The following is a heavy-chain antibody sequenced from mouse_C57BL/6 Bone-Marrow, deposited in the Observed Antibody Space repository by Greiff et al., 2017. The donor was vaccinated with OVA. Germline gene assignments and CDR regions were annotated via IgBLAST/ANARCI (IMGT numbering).Heavy chain of an antibody. CDR1: GYTFTSYW. CDR3: TRKRVAPHWYFDV. CDR2: IYPGNSDT. J-gene: IGHJ1*03. D-gene: IGHD1-3*01. V-gene: IGHV1-5*01. Sequence: EVQLQQSGTVLARPGASVKMSCKTSGYTFTSYWMHWVKQRPGQGLEWIGAIYPGNSDTSYNQKFKGKAKLTAVTSASTAYMELSSLTNEDSAVYYCTRKRVAPHWYFDVWGTGTTVTVSS.